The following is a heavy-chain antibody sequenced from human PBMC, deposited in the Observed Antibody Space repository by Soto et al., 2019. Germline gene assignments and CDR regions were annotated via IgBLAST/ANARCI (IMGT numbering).Heavy chain of an antibody. V-gene: IGHV3-30-3*01. CDR2: ISYDGSNK. Sequence: GSLRLSCAASGFTFSSYAMHWVRQAPGKGLEWVAVISYDGSNKYYADSVKGRFTISRDNSKNTLYLQMNSLRAEDTAVYYCASTTRSTGPYPKYHTYYYYGMDVWGQGTTVTVSS. J-gene: IGHJ6*02. CDR3: ASTTRSTGPYPKYHTYYYYGMDV. CDR1: GFTFSSYA. D-gene: IGHD2-2*01.